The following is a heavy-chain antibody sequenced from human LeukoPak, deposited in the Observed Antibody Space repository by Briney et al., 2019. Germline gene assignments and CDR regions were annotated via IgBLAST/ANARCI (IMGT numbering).Heavy chain of an antibody. CDR3: ARDRGSWYFDL. CDR1: GGSISSYY. CDR2: IYYSGGT. D-gene: IGHD3-16*01. V-gene: IGHV4-59*01. Sequence: PSETLSLTCTVSGGSISSYYWSWIRQPPGKGLEWIGYIYYSGGTNYNPSLKSRVTISVDTSKNQFSLKLSSVTAADTAVYYCARDRGSWYFDLWGRGTLVTVSS. J-gene: IGHJ2*01.